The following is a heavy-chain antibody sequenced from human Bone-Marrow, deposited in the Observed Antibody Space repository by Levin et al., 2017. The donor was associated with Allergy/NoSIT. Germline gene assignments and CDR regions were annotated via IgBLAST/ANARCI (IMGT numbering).Heavy chain of an antibody. V-gene: IGHV4-61*01. CDR2: VYNSGSA. Sequence: PGGSLRLSCNVSGDSVSSGSYSWNWIRQPPGKGLEWIGYVYNSGSAYYNPSLKSRVTISVDTSKNQFSLRLTSVTAADTAVYYWARDEITTIDLWGQGTLVTVSS. J-gene: IGHJ4*02. CDR1: GDSVSSGSYS. CDR3: ARDEITTIDL. D-gene: IGHD1-1*01.